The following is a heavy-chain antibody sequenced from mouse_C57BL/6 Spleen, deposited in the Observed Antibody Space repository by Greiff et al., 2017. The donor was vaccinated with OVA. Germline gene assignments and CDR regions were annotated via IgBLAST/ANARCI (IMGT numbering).Heavy chain of an antibody. J-gene: IGHJ3*01. CDR3: ASYYYGSSYWFAY. Sequence: EVQLQQSGAELVKPGASVKLSRTASGFNIKDYYMHWVKQRTEQGLEWIGRIDPEDGETKYAPKFQGKATITADTSSNTAYLQLSSLTSEDTAVYYCASYYYGSSYWFAYWGQGTLVTVSA. CDR1: GFNIKDYY. D-gene: IGHD1-1*01. CDR2: IDPEDGET. V-gene: IGHV14-2*01.